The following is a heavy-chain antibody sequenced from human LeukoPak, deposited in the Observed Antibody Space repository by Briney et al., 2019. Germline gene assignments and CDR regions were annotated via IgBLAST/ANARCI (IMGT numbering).Heavy chain of an antibody. V-gene: IGHV4-61*02. J-gene: IGHJ4*02. Sequence: PSQTLSLTCTVSGGSISSGSYYWSWIRQPAWKGLEWIGRIYTSGSTNYNPSLKSRVTISVDTSKNQFSLKLSSVTAADTAVYYCARAVRCSGGSCQYYFDYWGQGTLITVSS. D-gene: IGHD2-15*01. CDR2: IYTSGST. CDR1: GGSISSGSYY. CDR3: ARAVRCSGGSCQYYFDY.